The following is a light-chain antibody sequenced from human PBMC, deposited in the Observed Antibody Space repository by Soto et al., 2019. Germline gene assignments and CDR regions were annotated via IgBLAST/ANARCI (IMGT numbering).Light chain of an antibody. J-gene: IGLJ2*01. V-gene: IGLV1-40*01. CDR2: GNI. CDR3: QSYDSSLSALVV. Sequence: QSVLTQPPSVSGAPGQRVTISCSASSSDIGAGYDVHWYQQFPGTAPKLLIYGNINRPSGVPDRFSGSKSGTSASLVITGLQAEDEADYYCQSYDSSLSALVVFGGGTKLTVL. CDR1: SSDIGAGYD.